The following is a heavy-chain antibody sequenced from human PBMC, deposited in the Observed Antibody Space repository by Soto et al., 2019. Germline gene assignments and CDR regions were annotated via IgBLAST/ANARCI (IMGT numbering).Heavy chain of an antibody. V-gene: IGHV4-39*01. CDR3: ARRGFWSDLGDYFDY. CDR1: GGSISSSSYY. D-gene: IGHD2-8*02. Sequence: SETLSLTCTVSGGSISSSSYYWGWIRQPPGKGLEWIGSIYYSGSTYYNPSLKSRVTISVDTSKNQFSLKLSSVTAADTAVYYCARRGFWSDLGDYFDYWGQGTLVTVSS. J-gene: IGHJ4*02. CDR2: IYYSGST.